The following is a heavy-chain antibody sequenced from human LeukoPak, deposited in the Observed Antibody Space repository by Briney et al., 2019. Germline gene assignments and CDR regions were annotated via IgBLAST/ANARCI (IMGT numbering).Heavy chain of an antibody. V-gene: IGHV4-4*07. D-gene: IGHD6-19*01. CDR1: GASISTYY. CDR3: ARDTCSSGCPAGAFDI. J-gene: IGHJ3*02. Sequence: SETLSLTCTVSGASISTYYWSWIRQPAGKGLEWIGRIYTSGSTIYNPSLKSRVTISVDTSKNQFSLKLSSVTAADTAVYYCARDTCSSGCPAGAFDIWGQGTMVTVSS. CDR2: IYTSGST.